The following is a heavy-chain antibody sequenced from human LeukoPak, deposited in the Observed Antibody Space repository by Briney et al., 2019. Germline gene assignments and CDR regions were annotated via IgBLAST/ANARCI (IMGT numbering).Heavy chain of an antibody. CDR3: AKDSYDNSI. D-gene: IGHD3-22*01. J-gene: IGHJ4*02. Sequence: GGSLRLSCAASGFTFSSYGMTWVRQAPGKGLEWVSAISDSGGRTFYADSVKGRFTISRDNSKNTLYLQMHSPRAEDTAVYYCAKDSYDNSIWGQGTLVTVSS. CDR1: GFTFSSYG. V-gene: IGHV3-23*01. CDR2: ISDSGGRT.